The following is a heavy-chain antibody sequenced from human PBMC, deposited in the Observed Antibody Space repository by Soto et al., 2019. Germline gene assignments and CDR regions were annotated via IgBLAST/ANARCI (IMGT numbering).Heavy chain of an antibody. CDR1: GVSISSYY. V-gene: IGHV4-59*01. CDR3: AREGVSSSWYNYYGMDV. D-gene: IGHD6-13*01. Sequence: PSETLSLTCTVSGVSISSYYWSWIRPPPGKGLEWIGYIYYSGSTNYNPSLKSRVTISVDTSKNQFSLKLSSVTAADTAVYYCAREGVSSSWYNYYGMDVWGQGTTVTVSS. CDR2: IYYSGST. J-gene: IGHJ6*02.